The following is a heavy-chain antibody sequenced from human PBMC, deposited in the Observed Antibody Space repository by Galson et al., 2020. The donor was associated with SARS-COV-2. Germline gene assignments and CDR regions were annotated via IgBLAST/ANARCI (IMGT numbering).Heavy chain of an antibody. CDR2: IGIGDDT. CDR1: GFSFSNYD. Sequence: GGSLRLSCAASGFSFSNYDFHWVRQATGKGLEWVAGIGIGDDTHYPDSAEGRFTVSTENAKNSLYLQMNSLRAGDTAVYHCVRGGVQVSGLDLFDYWGQGTPVTVSS. V-gene: IGHV3-13*01. D-gene: IGHD6-19*01. CDR3: VRGGVQVSGLDLFDY. J-gene: IGHJ4*02.